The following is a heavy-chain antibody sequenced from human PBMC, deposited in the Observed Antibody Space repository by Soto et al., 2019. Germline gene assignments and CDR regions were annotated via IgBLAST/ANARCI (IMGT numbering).Heavy chain of an antibody. CDR3: VRDSGAKLSSS. CDR2: IVPIYRTA. J-gene: IGHJ4*02. CDR1: GGTFSSYR. D-gene: IGHD6-13*01. Sequence: QVQLGQSGAEVKKPGSSVKVSCKASGGTFSSYRINWGRQAPGQGLEWVGGIVPIYRTADYAQKFQGRVTITADESARTSYMELRSLKSQDTAVYYCVRDSGAKLSSSWGQGTLVTVSS. V-gene: IGHV1-69*01.